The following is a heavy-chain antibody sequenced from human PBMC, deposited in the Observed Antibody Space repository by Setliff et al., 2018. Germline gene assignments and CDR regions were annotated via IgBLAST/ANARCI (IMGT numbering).Heavy chain of an antibody. D-gene: IGHD3-16*01. CDR1: GNSFTVFY. J-gene: IGHJ4*02. CDR2: ISPHSGDT. V-gene: IGHV1-2*02. Sequence: ASVKVSCKSSGNSFTVFYLHWVRQAPGQGLEWMGWISPHSGDTHYAQKFQSRVRMTRDTSTYAAYLELSDLTSDDTAMYYCARDPLGLEDITLFDYWGQGTLVTVSS. CDR3: ARDPLGLEDITLFDY.